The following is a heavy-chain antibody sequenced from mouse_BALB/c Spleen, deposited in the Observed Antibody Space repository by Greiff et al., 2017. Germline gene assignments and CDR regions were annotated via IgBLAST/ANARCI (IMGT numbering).Heavy chain of an antibody. Sequence: EVMLVESGGGLVQPGGSRKLSCAASGFTFSSFGMHWVRQAPEKGLEWVAYISSGSSTIYYADTVKGRFTISRDNPKNTLFLQMTSLRSEDTAMYYCARSGYGNYIYAMDYWGQGTSVTVSS. J-gene: IGHJ4*01. CDR2: ISSGSSTI. CDR1: GFTFSSFG. D-gene: IGHD2-10*02. V-gene: IGHV5-17*02. CDR3: ARSGYGNYIYAMDY.